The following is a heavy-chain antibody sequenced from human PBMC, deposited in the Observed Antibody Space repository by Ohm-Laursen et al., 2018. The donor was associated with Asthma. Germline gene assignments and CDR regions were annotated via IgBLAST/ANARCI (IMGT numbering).Heavy chain of an antibody. D-gene: IGHD1-26*01. V-gene: IGHV3-21*01. CDR2: ISTASTFI. CDR3: AREWGGMDV. CDR1: GYTFSRYS. J-gene: IGHJ6*02. Sequence: SLRLSCAAPGYTFSRYSIHWVRQVPGKGLEWVASISTASTFIYYADSVRGRFTTSRDNAKNSVYLQMSNLRAEDTAVYYCAREWGGMDVWGPGTTVTVSS.